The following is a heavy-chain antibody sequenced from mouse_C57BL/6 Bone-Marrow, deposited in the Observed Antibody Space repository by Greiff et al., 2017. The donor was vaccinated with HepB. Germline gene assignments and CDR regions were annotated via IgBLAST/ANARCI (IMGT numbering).Heavy chain of an antibody. J-gene: IGHJ4*01. CDR3: AREGNYGKNYYAMDY. CDR1: GYTFTSYW. V-gene: IGHV1-55*01. CDR2: IYPGSGST. Sequence: QVQLQQPGAELVKPGASVKMSCKASGYTFTSYWITWVKQRPGQGLEWIGDIYPGSGSTNYNEKFKSKATLTVDTSSSTAYMQLSSLTSEDSAVYYCAREGNYGKNYYAMDYWGQGTSVTVSS. D-gene: IGHD2-1*01.